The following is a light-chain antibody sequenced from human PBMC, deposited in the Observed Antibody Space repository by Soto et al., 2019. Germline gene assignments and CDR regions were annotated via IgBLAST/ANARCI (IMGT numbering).Light chain of an antibody. CDR1: QNIVRW. Sequence: DIQMTQSPSTLSASIGDRVTITCRASQNIVRWLAWYQHKPGKAPNLLIYKASTLESGVPSRFSGSGSGTEFTLTITSLQLDDFATYYCQQYNTYPYTFGQGTKLEIE. CDR3: QQYNTYPYT. V-gene: IGKV1-5*03. J-gene: IGKJ2*01. CDR2: KAS.